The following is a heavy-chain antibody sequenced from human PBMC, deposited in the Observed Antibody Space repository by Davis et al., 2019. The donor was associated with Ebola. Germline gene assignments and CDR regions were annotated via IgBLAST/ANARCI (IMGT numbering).Heavy chain of an antibody. CDR3: VRDPNALDY. CDR2: IRSSGTTI. Sequence: PGGSLRLSCAASGFTFSNYGMNWVRQAPGKGLEWVSYIRSSGTTIHYAASVRGRFTISRDDAKNSLFLQMDSLRAEDTAIYYCVRDPNALDYWGQGTLVTVSS. J-gene: IGHJ4*02. D-gene: IGHD2-8*01. V-gene: IGHV3-48*01. CDR1: GFTFSNYG.